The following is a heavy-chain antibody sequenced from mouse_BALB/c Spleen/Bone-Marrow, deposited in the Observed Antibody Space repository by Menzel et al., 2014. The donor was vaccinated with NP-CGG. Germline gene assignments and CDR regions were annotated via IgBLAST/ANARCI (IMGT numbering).Heavy chain of an antibody. J-gene: IGHJ4*01. D-gene: IGHD1-1*01. CDR1: GYAFSSYW. CDR3: ARRDGSTYYYAMDY. Sequence: VQLQQSGAELVRPGSSVKISCKASGYAFSSYWMNWVKQRPGQGLEWIGQIYPGDGDTNYKGKFKGKATLTADKSSSTAYMQLSSLTSEDSAVYFCARRDGSTYYYAMDYWGQGTSVTVSS. CDR2: IYPGDGDT. V-gene: IGHV1-80*01.